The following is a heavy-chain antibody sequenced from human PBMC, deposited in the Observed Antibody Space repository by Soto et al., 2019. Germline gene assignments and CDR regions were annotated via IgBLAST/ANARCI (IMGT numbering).Heavy chain of an antibody. V-gene: IGHV1-18*01. CDR2: NSAYNGNT. J-gene: IGHJ6*02. CDR1: GYTFTSYG. CDR3: ARVLIGGWYSNYYYGMDV. D-gene: IGHD6-19*01. Sequence: QVQLVQSGAEVKKPGASVKVSCKASGYTFTSYGISWVRQAPGQGLEWMGWNSAYNGNTNYAQKLQGRVTMTTDTSTSTAYMELRSLRSDDTAVYYCARVLIGGWYSNYYYGMDVWGQGTTVTVSS.